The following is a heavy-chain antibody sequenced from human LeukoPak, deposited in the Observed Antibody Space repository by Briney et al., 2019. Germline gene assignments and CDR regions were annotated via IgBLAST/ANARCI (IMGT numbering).Heavy chain of an antibody. CDR3: ARDPSITIFGVVINNWFDP. D-gene: IGHD3-3*01. CDR1: GGSISSSSYY. Sequence: SETLSLTCTVSGGSISSSSYYWGWIRQPPGKGLEWIGSMHYSGSTYYNPSLKSRVTTSVDTSKNQFSLKLSSVTAADTAVYFCARDPSITIFGVVINNWFDPWGQGTLVTVSS. V-gene: IGHV4-39*07. CDR2: MHYSGST. J-gene: IGHJ5*02.